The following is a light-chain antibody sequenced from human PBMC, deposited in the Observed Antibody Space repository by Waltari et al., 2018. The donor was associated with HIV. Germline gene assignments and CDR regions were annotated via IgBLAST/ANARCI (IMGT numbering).Light chain of an antibody. Sequence: DIVMTQSLDSLAVSLGERATIYCKFSLSVLYSSNNKNYLAWYQQKPGQPPKLLIYWASTRESGVPDRFSGSGSGTDFTLTISSLQAEDVAVYYCQQYYSTPWTFGQGTKVEIK. V-gene: IGKV4-1*01. CDR3: QQYYSTPWT. J-gene: IGKJ1*01. CDR1: LSVLYSSNNKNY. CDR2: WAS.